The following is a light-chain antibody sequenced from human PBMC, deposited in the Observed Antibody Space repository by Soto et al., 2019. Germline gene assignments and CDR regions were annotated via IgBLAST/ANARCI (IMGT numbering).Light chain of an antibody. CDR2: GAS. Sequence: TVFAPSPFTRSVSPGGRDTLACRSIESVSSSYLAWYQQKPGQAPRLLIYGASSRATGIPDRFRGSGSGRDFTLTISSIEPEDFAVYYCQQRSNWPPITFGQGTRLEIK. J-gene: IGKJ5*01. CDR1: ESVSSSY. V-gene: IGKV3D-20*02. CDR3: QQRSNWPPIT.